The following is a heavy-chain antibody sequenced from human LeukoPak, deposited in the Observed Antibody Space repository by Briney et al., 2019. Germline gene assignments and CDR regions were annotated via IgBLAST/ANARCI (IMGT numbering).Heavy chain of an antibody. CDR2: IYYSGST. V-gene: IGHV4-39*01. Sequence: PSETLSLTCIVSGGSISRSSYYWGWIRQPPGKGLEWIGSIYYSGSTYQNPSLKSRVTISVDTSKKQFSLKLTSVTAADTAVYYCARWGAATVYSAVGYWGQGTLVIVSS. J-gene: IGHJ4*02. CDR3: ARWGAATVYSAVGY. D-gene: IGHD2-8*01. CDR1: GGSISRSSYY.